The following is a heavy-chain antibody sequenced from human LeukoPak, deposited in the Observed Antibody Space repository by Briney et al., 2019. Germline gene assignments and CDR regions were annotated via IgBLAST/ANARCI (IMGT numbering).Heavy chain of an antibody. CDR1: GFPFSDYY. Sequence: GGSLRLSCATSGFPFSDYYMSWIRQTPGKGLEWVSSISRSSSHIYYADSVKGRFTISRDNAKNSLYLQMNSLRAEDTAVYYCARDLYCSGGSCPHTEYFQHWGQGTLVTVSS. V-gene: IGHV3-11*06. D-gene: IGHD2-15*01. CDR3: ARDLYCSGGSCPHTEYFQH. J-gene: IGHJ1*01. CDR2: ISRSSSHI.